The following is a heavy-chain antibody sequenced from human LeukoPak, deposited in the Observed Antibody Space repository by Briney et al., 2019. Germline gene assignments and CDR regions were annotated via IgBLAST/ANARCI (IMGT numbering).Heavy chain of an antibody. CDR1: GFTFRSYA. J-gene: IGHJ6*02. Sequence: GGSLRLSCAASGFTFRSYAMSWVRQAPGKGLEWVSTISGSGGSTYYADSVKGRFTISRDNSKNTLYLQTNSLRVEDTAVYYCAKRITIFGSYCYGMDVWGQGSTVTVSS. V-gene: IGHV3-23*01. D-gene: IGHD3-3*01. CDR2: ISGSGGST. CDR3: AKRITIFGSYCYGMDV.